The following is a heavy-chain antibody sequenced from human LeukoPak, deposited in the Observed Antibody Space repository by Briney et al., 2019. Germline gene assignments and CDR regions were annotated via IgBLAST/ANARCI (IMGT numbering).Heavy chain of an antibody. CDR1: GYSFTSYW. D-gene: IGHD3-10*01. J-gene: IGHJ4*02. CDR3: ARHLRVNYYGSGSYAPPNS. V-gene: IGHV5-10-1*01. Sequence: GESLKISCKGSGYSFTSYWISWVRQMPGKGVEWMGRIDPRDSYTNYSPSFQGHVAISADKSISTAYLQWSSLKASDTAMYYCARHLRVNYYGSGSYAPPNSWGQGTLVTVSS. CDR2: IDPRDSYT.